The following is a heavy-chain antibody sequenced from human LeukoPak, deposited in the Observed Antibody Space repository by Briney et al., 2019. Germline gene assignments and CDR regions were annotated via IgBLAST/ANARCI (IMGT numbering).Heavy chain of an antibody. CDR1: GYTLTELS. D-gene: IGHD4-17*01. J-gene: IGHJ4*02. Sequence: GASVKVSCKVSGYTLTELSMRWVRQAPGKGLEWTGGFDPEDGETIYAQKFQGRVTMTEDTSTDTAYMELSSLRSEDTAVYYCATGTGTVLYFDYWGQGTLVTVSS. V-gene: IGHV1-24*01. CDR3: ATGTGTVLYFDY. CDR2: FDPEDGET.